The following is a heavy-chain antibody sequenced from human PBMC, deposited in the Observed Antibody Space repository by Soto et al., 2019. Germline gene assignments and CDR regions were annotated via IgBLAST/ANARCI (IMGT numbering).Heavy chain of an antibody. CDR2: IHAGNGNT. V-gene: IGHV1-3*01. D-gene: IGHD2-2*01. CDR1: GYTFTTYS. Sequence: AAVKVSCKASGYTFTTYSMHWVRQAPGQRLEWMGWIHAGNGNTEHSQKFQGRVTITRDTSASTAYLELGSLRSEDTAVYYCARAACSSTSCYNYYAYGMDVWGQGTAVTVSS. CDR3: ARAACSSTSCYNYYAYGMDV. J-gene: IGHJ6*02.